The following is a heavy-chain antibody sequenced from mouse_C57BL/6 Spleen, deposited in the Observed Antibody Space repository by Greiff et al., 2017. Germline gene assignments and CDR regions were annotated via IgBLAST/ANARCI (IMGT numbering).Heavy chain of an antibody. CDR2: ISSGGDYI. V-gene: IGHV5-9-1*02. Sequence: EVHLVESGEGLVKPGGSLKLSCAASGFTFSSYAMSWVRQTPEKRLEWVAYISSGGDYIYYADTVKGRFTISRDNARNTLYLQMSSLKSEDTAMYYCTREDYDDNYRAMDYWGQGTSVTVSS. J-gene: IGHJ4*01. D-gene: IGHD2-4*01. CDR1: GFTFSSYA. CDR3: TREDYDDNYRAMDY.